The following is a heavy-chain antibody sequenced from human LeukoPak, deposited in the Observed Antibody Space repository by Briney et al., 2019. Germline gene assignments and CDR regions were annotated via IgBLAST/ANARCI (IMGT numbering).Heavy chain of an antibody. CDR3: AKRPSDYGAYVSYFDY. CDR1: GFSFIRYG. J-gene: IGHJ4*02. D-gene: IGHD4-17*01. V-gene: IGHV3-30*18. Sequence: GGSLRLSCAASGFSFIRYGMHWVRQAPGKGLEGVGGISDDGRRKDYADSVKGRFTISRDNSKDTLYLQMNSLTAADTAVYYCAKRPSDYGAYVSYFDYWGQGTLVTVSS. CDR2: ISDDGRRK.